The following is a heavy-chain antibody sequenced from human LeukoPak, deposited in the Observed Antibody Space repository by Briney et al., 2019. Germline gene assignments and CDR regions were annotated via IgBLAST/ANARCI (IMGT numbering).Heavy chain of an antibody. V-gene: IGHV3-72*01. CDR2: IRNKANSHTT. Sequence: TGGSLRLSCAASGFTFSDYYMDWVRQAPGKGLEWVGRIRNKANSHTTEYAASVKGRFTISRDDSKNSLYLQMNGLRAEDTAVYYCAKDGRDGDYVTPGASPSPSDPWGQGTLVTVSS. D-gene: IGHD4-17*01. J-gene: IGHJ5*02. CDR1: GFTFSDYY. CDR3: AKDGRDGDYVTPGASPSPSDP.